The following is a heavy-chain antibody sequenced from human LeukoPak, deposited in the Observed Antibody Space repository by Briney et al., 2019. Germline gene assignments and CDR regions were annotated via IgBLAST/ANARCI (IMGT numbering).Heavy chain of an antibody. CDR3: ARELTTGIGYYYMDV. D-gene: IGHD2-21*02. Sequence: PEGSLRLSCAASGFTSDDYGMSWVRQAPGKGLEWVSGTNWNGGSTGYADSVKGRFTISRDNAKKSLYLQMNSLRAEDTALYYCARELTTGIGYYYMDVWGKGTTVTVSS. CDR2: TNWNGGST. CDR1: GFTSDDYG. J-gene: IGHJ6*03. V-gene: IGHV3-20*04.